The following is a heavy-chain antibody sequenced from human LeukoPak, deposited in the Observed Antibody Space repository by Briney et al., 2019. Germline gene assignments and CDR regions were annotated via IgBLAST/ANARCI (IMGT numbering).Heavy chain of an antibody. V-gene: IGHV3-30-3*01. CDR1: GFTFSNYA. CDR3: ARDDCSGGTCLGGY. D-gene: IGHD2-15*01. Sequence: PGRSLRLSCAASGFTFSNYAMHWVRQAPGKGLEWVAVISYDGSNKCYSDSVKGRFTISRDNSKNTLYLQMNSLRAEDTAVYYCARDDCSGGTCLGGYWGQGTLVTVSS. CDR2: ISYDGSNK. J-gene: IGHJ4*02.